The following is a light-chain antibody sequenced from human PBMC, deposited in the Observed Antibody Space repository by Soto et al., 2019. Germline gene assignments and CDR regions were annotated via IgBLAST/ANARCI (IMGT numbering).Light chain of an antibody. CDR2: GNS. Sequence: QSVKTHPPSASWSPGQRVTISCSGSSSNFGKSIVSWYQHLPGRAPQVLIYGNSQRASGVPVRFSGSKSATSASLAISGLLSEDEADYYCAAWDDGLFVFGSGTKVTVL. CDR1: SSNFGKSI. V-gene: IGLV1-44*01. CDR3: AAWDDGLFV. J-gene: IGLJ1*01.